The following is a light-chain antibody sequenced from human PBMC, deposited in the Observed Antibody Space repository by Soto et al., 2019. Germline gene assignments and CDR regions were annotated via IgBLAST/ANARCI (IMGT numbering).Light chain of an antibody. Sequence: ENVLTQSPGTLSLSPGERATLSCRASQTVSSYLTGYQQRPGQAPRLLIYGASKRATGIPDRFSGSGSGTDFTPTISRLEPEDFALYYCQKYGTSPITFGQGTRLEIK. V-gene: IGKV3-20*01. CDR1: QTVSSY. J-gene: IGKJ5*01. CDR3: QKYGTSPIT. CDR2: GAS.